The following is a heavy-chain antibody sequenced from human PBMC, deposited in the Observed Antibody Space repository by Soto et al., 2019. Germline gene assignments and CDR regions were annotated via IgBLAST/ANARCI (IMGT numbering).Heavy chain of an antibody. V-gene: IGHV4-59*01. CDR3: ARAGDYDFWSGYSNDAFDI. D-gene: IGHD3-3*01. J-gene: IGHJ3*02. Sequence: SETLSLTCTVSSGSMSGYYWNWIRQPPGKGLEWIGYIYYSGSTNYNPSLKSRVTISVDTSKNQFSLKLGSVTAADTAVYYCARAGDYDFWSGYSNDAFDIWGQGTMVTVS. CDR1: SGSMSGYY. CDR2: IYYSGST.